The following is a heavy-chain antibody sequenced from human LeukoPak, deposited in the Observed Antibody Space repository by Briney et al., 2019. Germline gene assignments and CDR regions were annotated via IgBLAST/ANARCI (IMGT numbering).Heavy chain of an antibody. CDR1: GYTFTSYD. Sequence: GASVTVSCTASGYTFTSYDINWVRQAPGQGLEWMGWMNPNRGNTGYAQKFQGRVTMTKNTSISTAYMELSSLRSEDSAVYYCARGHFFRRGRGSGSSNWFDPWGQGTLVTVSS. CDR2: MNPNRGNT. CDR3: ARGHFFRRGRGSGSSNWFDP. V-gene: IGHV1-8*01. J-gene: IGHJ5*02. D-gene: IGHD3-10*01.